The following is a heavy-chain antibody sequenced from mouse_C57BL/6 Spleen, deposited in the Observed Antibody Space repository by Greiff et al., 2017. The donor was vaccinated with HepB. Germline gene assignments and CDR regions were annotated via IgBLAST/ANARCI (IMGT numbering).Heavy chain of an antibody. CDR3: ARWPITTVVEGAMDY. D-gene: IGHD1-1*01. J-gene: IGHJ4*01. V-gene: IGHV14-2*01. CDR1: GFNIKDYY. CDR2: IDPEDGET. Sequence: EVKLVESGAELVKPGASVKLSCTASGFNIKDYYMHWVKQRTEQGLEWIGRIDPEDGETKDAPKFQGKATITADTSSNTAYLQLSSLTSEDTAVYYCARWPITTVVEGAMDYWGQGTSVTVSS.